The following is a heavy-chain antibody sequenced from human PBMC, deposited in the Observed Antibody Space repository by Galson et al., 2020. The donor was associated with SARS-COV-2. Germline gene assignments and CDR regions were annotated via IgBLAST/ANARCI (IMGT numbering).Heavy chain of an antibody. CDR1: GFSFSNYN. J-gene: IGHJ4*02. D-gene: IGHD1-26*01. Sequence: GESPKILCGSPGFSFSNYNMNWVRQAPGKGLEWVSYISTSSSTIYYTDSVKGRFTISRDNAKNSVYLQMNSLRAEDTAVYYCARRDGYSAWGQGTLVTVSS. CDR2: ISTSSSTI. CDR3: ARRDGYSA. V-gene: IGHV3-48*04.